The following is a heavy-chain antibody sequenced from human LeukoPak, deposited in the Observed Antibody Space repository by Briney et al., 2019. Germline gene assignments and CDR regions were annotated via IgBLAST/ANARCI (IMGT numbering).Heavy chain of an antibody. V-gene: IGHV4-31*03. J-gene: IGHJ6*02. D-gene: IGHD2-2*01. CDR1: GGSISSGGYY. CDR2: IYYSGST. Sequence: SQTLSLTCTVSGGSISSGGYYWSWIRQHPGTGLEWIGYIYYSGSTYYNPSLKSRVTISVDTSKNQFSLKLSSVTAADTAVYYCARGSLVPAAILYYYYGMDVWGQGTTVTVSS. CDR3: ARGSLVPAAILYYYYGMDV.